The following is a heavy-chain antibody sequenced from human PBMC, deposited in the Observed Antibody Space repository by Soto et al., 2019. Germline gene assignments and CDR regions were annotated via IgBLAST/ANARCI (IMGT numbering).Heavy chain of an antibody. CDR1: GGSFSGFY. J-gene: IGHJ6*02. CDR2: INHSGTT. Sequence: PSETLSLTCAVSGGSFSGFYWTWIRQPPGEGLEWIGEINHSGTTNFNPSLRSRLTISLDSSKKHFSLKLTSMTAADAAVYYCARADRTLVTSYGLDVWGQGTTVTAP. D-gene: IGHD2-21*02. V-gene: IGHV4-34*01. CDR3: ARADRTLVTSYGLDV.